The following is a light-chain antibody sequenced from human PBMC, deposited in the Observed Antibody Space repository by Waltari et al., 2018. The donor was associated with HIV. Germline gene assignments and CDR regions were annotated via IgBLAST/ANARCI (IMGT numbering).Light chain of an antibody. CDR3: CSYAGSYTLV. CDR1: SSDVGGYNY. J-gene: IGLJ2*01. V-gene: IGLV2-11*01. CDR2: DVR. Sequence: SALTQPRSVSGSPGQSVTISCNGTSSDVGGYNYVSWYQRHPVKAPKLMIYDVRKRPSGVPDRFSGSKSGNTASLTISGLQAEDEADYYCCSYAGSYTLVFGGGTKLTVL.